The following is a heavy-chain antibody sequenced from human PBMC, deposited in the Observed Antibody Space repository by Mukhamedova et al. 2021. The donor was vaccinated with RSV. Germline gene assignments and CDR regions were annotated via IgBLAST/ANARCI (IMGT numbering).Heavy chain of an antibody. CDR3: ARGPELRYFDWSADFDY. Sequence: NTGYAQKFQGRVTMTRNTSISTAYMELSSLRSEDTAVYYCARGPELRYFDWSADFDYWGQGTLVTVSS. V-gene: IGHV1-8*01. CDR2: NT. J-gene: IGHJ4*02. D-gene: IGHD3-9*01.